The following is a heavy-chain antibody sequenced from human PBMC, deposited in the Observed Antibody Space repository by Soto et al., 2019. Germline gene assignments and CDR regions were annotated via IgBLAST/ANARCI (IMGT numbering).Heavy chain of an antibody. V-gene: IGHV4-4*02. CDR2: IHHSGAT. J-gene: IGHJ6*02. CDR1: GDSITGDEW. CDR3: ATQGFYRMGV. Sequence: QVQLQESGPGLVQPSGTLSLTCAVSGDSITGDEWWSWVRQPPGKGLEWIGEIHHSGATNYNPSLKSRVTISIDKSKNQFSPKLNSVTAADTAMFYCATQGFYRMGVWGRGTTVTVSS.